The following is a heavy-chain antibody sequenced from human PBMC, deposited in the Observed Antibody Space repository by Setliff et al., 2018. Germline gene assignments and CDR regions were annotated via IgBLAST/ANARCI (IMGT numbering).Heavy chain of an antibody. CDR2: INHSGST. D-gene: IGHD3-3*01. V-gene: IGHV4-34*01. Sequence: KPSETLSLTCAVYGGSFSGYYWSWIRQPPGKGLEWIGEINHSGSTNNNPSLKSRVTISVDTSKNQFSLKLSSVTAADTAVYYCARTYNFLSGYFDYWGQGTLVTVSS. CDR3: ARTYNFLSGYFDY. CDR1: GGSFSGYY. J-gene: IGHJ4*02.